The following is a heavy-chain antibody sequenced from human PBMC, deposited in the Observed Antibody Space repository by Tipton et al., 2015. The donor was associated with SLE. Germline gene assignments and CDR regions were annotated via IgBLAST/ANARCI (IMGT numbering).Heavy chain of an antibody. CDR1: GGSIISSSYS. D-gene: IGHD3/OR15-3a*01. CDR2: ISYSGSP. V-gene: IGHV4-39*07. CDR3: ARRTRYYWYMDV. Sequence: TLSLTCSVSGGSIISSSYSWGWIRQSPGKGLEWIGTISYSGSPYYNPSLRSRLTILIHMSTNQFSLALTSVTAADTAIYYCARRTRYYWYMDVWGKGTTVTVSS. J-gene: IGHJ6*03.